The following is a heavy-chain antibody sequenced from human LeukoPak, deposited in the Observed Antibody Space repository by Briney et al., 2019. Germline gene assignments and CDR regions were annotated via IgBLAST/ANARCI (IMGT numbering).Heavy chain of an antibody. CDR3: ARTVRADY. V-gene: IGHV3-23*01. CDR2: ISGSDSNT. D-gene: IGHD4-11*01. Sequence: GGSLRLSCAASGFTFNIYAMSWLRQAPGKGREWVSVISGSDSNTYYADSVKGRFTISRDNSKNTVYLQMNSRSAEDTAVYYCARTVRADYWRQGTLVTVSS. CDR1: GFTFNIYA. J-gene: IGHJ4*02.